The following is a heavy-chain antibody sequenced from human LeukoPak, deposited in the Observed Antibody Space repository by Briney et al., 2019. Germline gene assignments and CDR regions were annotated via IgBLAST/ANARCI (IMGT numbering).Heavy chain of an antibody. CDR3: ARNWIYDD. Sequence: GGSLRLSCAASGFTFNSYAMTWVRQAPGRGLECVSSIGAGSGTTHYADSVKGRFTISRDNSKNTLYLQMNSLRAEDTAVYYCARNWIYDDWGQGTLVTVSS. CDR2: IGAGSGTT. J-gene: IGHJ4*02. V-gene: IGHV3-23*01. D-gene: IGHD1-7*01. CDR1: GFTFNSYA.